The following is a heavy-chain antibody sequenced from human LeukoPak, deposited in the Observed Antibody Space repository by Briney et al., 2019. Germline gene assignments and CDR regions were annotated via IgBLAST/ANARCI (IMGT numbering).Heavy chain of an antibody. D-gene: IGHD5-24*01. CDR1: GFTFSSYW. Sequence: GGSLRLSCAASGFTFSSYWMSWVRQAPGKGLEWVANIKQDGSEKYYVDSVKGRFTISRDNAKNSLYLQMNSLRAEDTAVYYCARARDGYNWGAFDIWGQGTMVTVSS. CDR3: ARARDGYNWGAFDI. CDR2: IKQDGSEK. V-gene: IGHV3-7*01. J-gene: IGHJ3*02.